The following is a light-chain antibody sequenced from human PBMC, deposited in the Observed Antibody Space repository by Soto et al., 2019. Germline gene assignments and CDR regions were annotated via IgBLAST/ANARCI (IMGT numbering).Light chain of an antibody. CDR1: QDISNF. J-gene: IGKJ3*01. CDR2: DAS. CDR3: QHYDSLPLS. Sequence: DIQMTQSPSSLSASVGDRVTITCQASQDISNFLNWYQHKPGKSPKLLINDASNLETGVPSRFSGSGSSTDFTFTVNSLQPEDVATYYCQHYDSLPLSFGPGTKVELK. V-gene: IGKV1-33*01.